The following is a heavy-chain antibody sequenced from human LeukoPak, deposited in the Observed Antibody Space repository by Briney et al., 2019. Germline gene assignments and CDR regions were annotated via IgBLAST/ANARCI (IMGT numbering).Heavy chain of an antibody. CDR1: GGSISSYY. CDR3: ASLGVAGYSYGDDY. J-gene: IGHJ4*02. Sequence: PSETLSLTCTVSGGSISSYYWSWIRQPAGKGLEWIGYIYYSGSTNYNPSLKSRVTISVDTSKNQFSLKLSSVTAADTAVYYCASLGVAGYSYGDDYWGQRTLVTVSS. CDR2: IYYSGST. D-gene: IGHD5-18*01. V-gene: IGHV4-59*01.